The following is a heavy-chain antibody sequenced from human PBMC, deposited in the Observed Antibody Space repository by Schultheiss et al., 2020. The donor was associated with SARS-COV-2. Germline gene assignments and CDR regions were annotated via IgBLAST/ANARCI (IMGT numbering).Heavy chain of an antibody. CDR3: ASGDTAMVYDY. Sequence: GSLRLSCTVSVGSISSYYWSWIRQPPGKGLEWIGYIYYSGSTNYNPSLKSRVTISVDTSKNQFSLKLSSVTAADTAVYYCASGDTAMVYDYWGQGTLVTVSS. V-gene: IGHV4-59*01. D-gene: IGHD5-18*01. J-gene: IGHJ4*02. CDR1: VGSISSYY. CDR2: IYYSGST.